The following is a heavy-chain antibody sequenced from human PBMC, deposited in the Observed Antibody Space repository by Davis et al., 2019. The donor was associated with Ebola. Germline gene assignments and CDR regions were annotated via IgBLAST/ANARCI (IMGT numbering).Heavy chain of an antibody. CDR1: GFTFSTYS. J-gene: IGHJ4*02. V-gene: IGHV3-21*01. CDR3: ARGSEGKYDFWSGYPVDY. CDR2: ISSDSDYI. D-gene: IGHD3-3*01. Sequence: GESLKISCAASGFTFSTYSMSWVRQAPGKGLEWVSSISSDSDYIYYADSAKGRFTISRDNAKNSLYLQMNSLRADDTAVYYCARGSEGKYDFWSGYPVDYWGQGTLVTVSS.